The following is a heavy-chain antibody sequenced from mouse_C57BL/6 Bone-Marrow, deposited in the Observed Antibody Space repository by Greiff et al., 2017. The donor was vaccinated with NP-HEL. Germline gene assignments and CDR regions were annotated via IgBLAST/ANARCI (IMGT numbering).Heavy chain of an antibody. CDR3: ARSIYYYGSAFDY. J-gene: IGHJ2*01. CDR2: IDPANGNT. Sequence: EVQGVESVAELVRPGASVKLSCTASGFNIKNTYMHWVKQRPEQGLEWIGRIDPANGNTKYAPKFQGKATITADTSSNTAYLQLSSLTSEDTAIYYCARSIYYYGSAFDYWGQGTTLTVSS. V-gene: IGHV14-3*01. CDR1: GFNIKNTY. D-gene: IGHD1-1*01.